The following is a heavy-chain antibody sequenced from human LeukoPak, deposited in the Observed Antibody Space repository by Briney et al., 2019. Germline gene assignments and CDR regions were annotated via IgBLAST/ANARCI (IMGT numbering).Heavy chain of an antibody. CDR2: IKPNSGGT. J-gene: IGHJ6*02. CDR3: ARDCCFGFGELRGMDV. V-gene: IGHV1-2*02. CDR1: GYTFTDYY. D-gene: IGHD3-10*01. Sequence: EASVTVSCKASGYTFTDYYMHWVRQAPGQGLEWMGWIKPNSGGTNYAQKFQGRVTMTRDTSISTAYMELSRLTSDDTAVYYCARDCCFGFGELRGMDVWGQGTTVTVSS.